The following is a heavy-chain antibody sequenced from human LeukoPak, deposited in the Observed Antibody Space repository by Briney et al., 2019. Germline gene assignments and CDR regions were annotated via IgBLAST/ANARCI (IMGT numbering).Heavy chain of an antibody. CDR3: AREAGCSSTSCYARYYYYYYMDV. Sequence: SGGSLRLSCAASGFTFSSYSMNWVRQAPGKGLEWVSYISSSSSTIYYADSVKGRFTISRDNAKNSLYLQMNSLRAEDTAVYYCAREAGCSSTSCYARYYYYYYMDVWGKGTTVTVSS. CDR1: GFTFSSYS. CDR2: ISSSSSTI. V-gene: IGHV3-48*01. J-gene: IGHJ6*03. D-gene: IGHD2-2*01.